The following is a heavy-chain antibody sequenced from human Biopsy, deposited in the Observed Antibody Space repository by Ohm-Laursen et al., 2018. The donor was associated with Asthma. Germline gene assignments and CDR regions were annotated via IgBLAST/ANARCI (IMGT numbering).Heavy chain of an antibody. V-gene: IGHV1-24*01. CDR2: HDHEEGGT. CDR3: ASDFPKDYVRYNFQF. J-gene: IGHJ4*02. D-gene: IGHD4-17*01. CDR1: GYSLTDLS. Sequence: ASVKVSCKISGYSLTDLSMHWVRQAPGQGLEWMGGHDHEEGGTVNARRFQGRVTMTEDTSTGTAYMELSSLSSDDTAVYYCASDFPKDYVRYNFQFWGQGNLVTVSS.